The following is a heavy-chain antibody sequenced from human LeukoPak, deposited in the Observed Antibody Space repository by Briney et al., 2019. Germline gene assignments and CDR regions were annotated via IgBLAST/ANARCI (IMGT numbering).Heavy chain of an antibody. V-gene: IGHV4-31*03. CDR1: GGPISSGGYY. CDR3: ARDGSTSSYGMDV. Sequence: PSENLSLTCPVSGGPISSGGYYWSWIRPHPGKGLEWIGYIYYSGNTYYNPSLKSRVTISIDTSKNQFSLKLSSVTAADTAVYYCARDGSTSSYGMDVWGQGTTVTVSS. D-gene: IGHD2-2*01. J-gene: IGHJ6*02. CDR2: IYYSGNT.